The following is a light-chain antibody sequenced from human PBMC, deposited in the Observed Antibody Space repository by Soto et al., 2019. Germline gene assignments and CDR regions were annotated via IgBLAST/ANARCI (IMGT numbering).Light chain of an antibody. J-gene: IGKJ4*01. CDR2: AAS. V-gene: IGKV1-39*01. CDR3: QQSYNVPRT. Sequence: DIQMTQSPSSLSASAGDRVTITCRASQSIDYFLNWYQQKPGKAPKLLIYAASRLQSGVPSRFHGGGSGTDFTLTITSLQPEDFATYYCQQSYNVPRTFGGGTKVEMK. CDR1: QSIDYF.